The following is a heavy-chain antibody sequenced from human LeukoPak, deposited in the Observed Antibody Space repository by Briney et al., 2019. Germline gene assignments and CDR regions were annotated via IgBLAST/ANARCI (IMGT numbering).Heavy chain of an antibody. J-gene: IGHJ3*02. CDR1: GGSISSGDYY. CDR3: ARVVQNSSGYYYSHAFDI. D-gene: IGHD3-22*01. CDR2: IYYSGST. V-gene: IGHV4-30-4*01. Sequence: SQTLSLTCTVSGGSISSGDYYWRWIRQPPGKGLEWIGYIYYSGSTYYNPSLKSRVTISVDTSKNQFSLKLSSVTAADTAVYYCARVVQNSSGYYYSHAFDIWGQGTMVTVSS.